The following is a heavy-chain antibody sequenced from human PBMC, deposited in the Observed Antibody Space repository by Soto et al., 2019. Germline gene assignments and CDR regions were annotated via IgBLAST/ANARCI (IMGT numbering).Heavy chain of an antibody. D-gene: IGHD7-27*01. Sequence: ASVKVSCKASGYTFTGYYMHWVRQAPGQGLEWMGWINPNSGGTNYAQKFQGWVTMTRDTSISTAYMELSRLRSDDTAVYSCARVTTALTGDYAFDIWGQGTMVTVSS. V-gene: IGHV1-2*04. CDR2: INPNSGGT. CDR1: GYTFTGYY. CDR3: ARVTTALTGDYAFDI. J-gene: IGHJ3*02.